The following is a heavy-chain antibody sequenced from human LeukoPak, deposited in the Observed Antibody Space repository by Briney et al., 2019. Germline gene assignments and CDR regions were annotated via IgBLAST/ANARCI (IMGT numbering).Heavy chain of an antibody. CDR3: ARASYYARFDF. V-gene: IGHV4-31*11. D-gene: IGHD2-2*01. CDR2: IHNGGST. Sequence: SSQTLSLTCAVSGASINVGGYFLNWIRHHPTNGLEWIGYIHNGGSTYYNPSLGSRLSMTADTSAQQFSLILSSVTDADTAVYYCARASYYARFDFWGRGTLVTVSS. CDR1: GASINVGGYF. J-gene: IGHJ4*02.